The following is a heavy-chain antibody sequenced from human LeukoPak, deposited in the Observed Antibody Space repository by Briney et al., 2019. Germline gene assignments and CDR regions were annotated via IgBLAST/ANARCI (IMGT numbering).Heavy chain of an antibody. V-gene: IGHV3-23*01. CDR2: INDNSRKT. CDR3: TKDAGPFYDWFDP. CDR1: GFIFSRYG. J-gene: IGHJ5*02. D-gene: IGHD2/OR15-2a*01. Sequence: GGSLRLSCAASGFIFSRYGMAWFRQIPGKGLEWVSTINDNSRKTHYADSVKARFTIRREYSKNTLYIEMHSLRVKDTALYYCTKDAGPFYDWFDPWGPGTRVTVSS.